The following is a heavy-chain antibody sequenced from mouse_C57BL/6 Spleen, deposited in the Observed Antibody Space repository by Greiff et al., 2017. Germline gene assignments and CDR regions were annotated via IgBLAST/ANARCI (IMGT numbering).Heavy chain of an antibody. CDR3: ARWGGYYATDY. CDR1: GYAFSSSW. J-gene: IGHJ2*01. D-gene: IGHD2-3*01. V-gene: IGHV1-82*01. CDR2: IYPGDGDT. Sequence: QVQLQQSGPELVKPGASVKISCKASGYAFSSSWMNWVKQRPGKGLEWIGRIYPGDGDTNYNGKFKGKATLTADKSSSTAYMQLSSLTSEDSAVYFCARWGGYYATDYWGQGTTLTVSS.